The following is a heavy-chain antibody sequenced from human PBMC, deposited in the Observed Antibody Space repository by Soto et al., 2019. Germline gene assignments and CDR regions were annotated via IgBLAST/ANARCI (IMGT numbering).Heavy chain of an antibody. CDR3: ARAGDSSYSFDY. D-gene: IGHD6-6*01. CDR2: IIPVPGTA. Sequence: QVQLVSSGAEVKKPGSSVKVSCKASGYSFRRYTISWVRQAPGQGLEWLGRIIPVPGTANYAQKCQGRVTITADKSTGTAYLEVSSLTSQDTAVYYCARAGDSSYSFDYWGQGTLVTVSS. CDR1: GYSFRRYT. V-gene: IGHV1-69*08. J-gene: IGHJ4*02.